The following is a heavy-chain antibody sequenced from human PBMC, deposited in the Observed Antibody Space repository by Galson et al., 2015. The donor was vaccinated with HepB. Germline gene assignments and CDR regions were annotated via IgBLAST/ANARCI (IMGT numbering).Heavy chain of an antibody. Sequence: SLRLSCAASGFTFSSYAMSWVRQAPGKGLEWVSAISGSGGSTYYADSVKGRFTISRDNSKNTLYLQMNSLRAEDTAVYYCAKDKVGWGGGYGVDVWGQGTTVTVSS. CDR3: AKDKVGWGGGYGVDV. D-gene: IGHD3-16*01. V-gene: IGHV3-23*01. J-gene: IGHJ6*02. CDR2: ISGSGGST. CDR1: GFTFSSYA.